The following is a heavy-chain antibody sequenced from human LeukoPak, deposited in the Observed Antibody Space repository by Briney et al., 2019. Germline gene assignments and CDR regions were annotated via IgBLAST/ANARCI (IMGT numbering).Heavy chain of an antibody. D-gene: IGHD3-9*01. CDR2: ISYDGGNK. Sequence: GGSLRLSCAASGFSFGSYGMHWVRQAPGKGLEWVAVISYDGGNKHYADPVKGRFTISRDNSKNTLYLQMNSLRVEDTPVYSCAKDSSPSNILTGYQAKWGQGTLVP. V-gene: IGHV3-30*18. CDR1: GFSFGSYG. CDR3: AKDSSPSNILTGYQAK. J-gene: IGHJ4*02.